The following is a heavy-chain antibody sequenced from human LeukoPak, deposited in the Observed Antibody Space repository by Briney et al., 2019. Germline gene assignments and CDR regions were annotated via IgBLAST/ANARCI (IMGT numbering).Heavy chain of an antibody. CDR3: ARVPFGCSSTSCPKDYYYYYMDV. Sequence: PSQTLSLTCTVSGGSVRRGNYYWTWIRQPAGKGLEWIGRIYTSGSTNYNPSLKSRVTMSVDTSKNQFSLKLSSVTAADTAVYYCARVPFGCSSTSCPKDYYYYYMDVWGKGTTVTVSS. J-gene: IGHJ6*03. V-gene: IGHV4-61*02. CDR1: GGSVRRGNYY. CDR2: IYTSGST. D-gene: IGHD2-2*01.